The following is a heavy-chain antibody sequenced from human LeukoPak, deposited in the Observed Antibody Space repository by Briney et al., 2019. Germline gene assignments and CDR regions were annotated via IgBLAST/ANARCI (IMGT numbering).Heavy chain of an antibody. CDR2: ISYDGSNK. Sequence: GGSLRLSCAASGFTFSSYGMHWVRQAPDKGLEWVAVISYDGSNKYYADSVKGRFTISRDNSKNTLYLQMNSLRAEDTAVYYCAKSHPRGPLTLFDYWGQGTLVTVSS. D-gene: IGHD3-10*01. V-gene: IGHV3-30*18. CDR1: GFTFSSYG. J-gene: IGHJ4*02. CDR3: AKSHPRGPLTLFDY.